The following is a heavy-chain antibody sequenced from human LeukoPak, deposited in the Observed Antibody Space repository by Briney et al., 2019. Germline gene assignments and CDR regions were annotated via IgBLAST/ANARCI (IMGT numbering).Heavy chain of an antibody. Sequence: SETLSLTCAVSGRSFSGYYWSWIRQPPGKGLEWIGEINHSGSTNYNPSPKSGVTISVGTSKNQFSLKLSSVTAADTAVYYCARGAILLWFGELITLNWFDPWGQGTLVTVSS. V-gene: IGHV4-34*01. CDR2: INHSGST. CDR1: GRSFSGYY. J-gene: IGHJ5*02. CDR3: ARGAILLWFGELITLNWFDP. D-gene: IGHD3-10*01.